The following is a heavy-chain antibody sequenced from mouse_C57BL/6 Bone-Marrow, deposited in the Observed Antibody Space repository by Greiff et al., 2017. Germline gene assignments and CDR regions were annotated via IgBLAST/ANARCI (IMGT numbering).Heavy chain of an antibody. CDR2: IDPENGDT. Sequence: VQLKQSGAELVRPGASVKLSCTASGFNIKDDYMHWVKQRPEQGLEWIGWIDPENGDTEYASKFQGKATITADTSSNTAYLQFSSLTSEDTAVYDGTSIYGDYDYAMDYWVQGTSVTVSS. CDR1: GFNIKDDY. J-gene: IGHJ4*01. D-gene: IGHD2-4*01. CDR3: TSIYGDYDYAMDY. V-gene: IGHV14-4*01.